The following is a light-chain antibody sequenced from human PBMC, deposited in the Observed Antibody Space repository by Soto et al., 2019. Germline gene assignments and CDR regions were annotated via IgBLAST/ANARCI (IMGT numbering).Light chain of an antibody. V-gene: IGLV1-44*01. CDR2: SNN. CDR1: SSNIGSNT. CDR3: AAWDDSLNGVV. J-gene: IGLJ3*02. Sequence: QSVLTQPPSASGTPGQRVTISCSGSSSNIGSNTVNWYQQLPGAAPKLLIYSNNQRPSGVPDRFSASKSGTSASLAISGLQSEDEADYYCAAWDDSLNGVVFGGGTQLTVL.